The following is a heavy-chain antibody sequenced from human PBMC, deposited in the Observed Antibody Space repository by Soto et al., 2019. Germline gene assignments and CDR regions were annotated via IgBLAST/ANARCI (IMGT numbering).Heavy chain of an antibody. Sequence: QVQLQESGPGLVKPSQTLSLTCTVSGGSISSGDYYWSWIRQHPGKGLECIGYIYYSGSTYYNPYLKSRVTMSVDTSENQFSLKLSTVTAADTAVYYCARYGSGTYYPTTFDYWGQGTLVTVSS. V-gene: IGHV4-31*03. CDR1: GGSISSGDYY. D-gene: IGHD3-10*01. J-gene: IGHJ4*02. CDR2: IYYSGST. CDR3: ARYGSGTYYPTTFDY.